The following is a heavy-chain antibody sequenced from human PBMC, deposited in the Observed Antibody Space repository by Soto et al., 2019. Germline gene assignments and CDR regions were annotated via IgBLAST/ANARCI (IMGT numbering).Heavy chain of an antibody. J-gene: IGHJ4*02. CDR1: GGSFSGYY. V-gene: IGHV4-34*01. Sequence: QVQLQQWGAGLLKPSETLSLTCAVYGGSFSGYYWSWIRQPPGKGLEWIGEINHSGSTNYNPSLKSRVTISVDTSKNQFSLKLSSVTAADTAVYYCARGREVMVAATTDFDYWGQGTLVTVSS. D-gene: IGHD2-15*01. CDR2: INHSGST. CDR3: ARGREVMVAATTDFDY.